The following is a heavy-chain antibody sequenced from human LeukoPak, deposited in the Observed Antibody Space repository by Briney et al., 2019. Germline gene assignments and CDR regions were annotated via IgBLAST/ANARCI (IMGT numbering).Heavy chain of an antibody. CDR1: GYIFTSYW. CDR3: ASPKYYYDSSGYYYAGNDAFDI. CDR2: IYPGDSDT. D-gene: IGHD3-22*01. Sequence: GESLKISCKGSGYIFTSYWIGWVRQMPGKGLEWMGIIYPGDSDTRYSPSFQGQVTISADKSISTAYLQWSSLKASDTAMYYCASPKYYYDSSGYYYAGNDAFDIWGQGTMVTVSS. V-gene: IGHV5-51*01. J-gene: IGHJ3*02.